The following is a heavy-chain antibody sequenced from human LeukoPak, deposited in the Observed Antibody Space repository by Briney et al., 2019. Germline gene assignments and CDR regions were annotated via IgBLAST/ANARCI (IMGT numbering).Heavy chain of an antibody. CDR3: ARSIAVAGRPFDY. Sequence: PGGSLRLSGAAPGFTFSSYWMHWVRKGPGKGLVWVSRINSDGSSTSYADSVKGRFTISRDNAKNTLYLQMNSLRAEDTAVYYCARSIAVAGRPFDYWGQGTLVTVSS. V-gene: IGHV3-74*01. J-gene: IGHJ4*02. CDR2: INSDGSST. CDR1: GFTFSSYW. D-gene: IGHD6-19*01.